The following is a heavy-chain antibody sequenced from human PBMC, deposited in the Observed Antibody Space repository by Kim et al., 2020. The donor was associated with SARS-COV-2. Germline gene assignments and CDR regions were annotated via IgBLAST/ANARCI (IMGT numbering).Heavy chain of an antibody. CDR2: ISWNSNSI. J-gene: IGHJ3*02. CDR1: GFTFDDYA. D-gene: IGHD6-13*01. V-gene: IGHV3-9*01. Sequence: GGSLRLSCAASGFTFDDYAMHWVRQAPGKGLEWVSGISWNSNSIAYADSVKGRFTISRDNAKNSLYLQMNSLRAEDTALYYCAKDRIAAYLRGAFDIWGQGTMVTVSS. CDR3: AKDRIAAYLRGAFDI.